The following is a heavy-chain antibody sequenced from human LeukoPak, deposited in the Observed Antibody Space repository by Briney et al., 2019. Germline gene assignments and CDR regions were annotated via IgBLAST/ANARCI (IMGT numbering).Heavy chain of an antibody. J-gene: IGHJ5*02. CDR2: IKQDGSEK. D-gene: IGHD6-13*01. CDR1: GFTFSSYW. CDR3: AKNPAGTAWWFDP. Sequence: GGSLRLSCAASGFTFSSYWMSWVRQAPGKGLEWVANIKQDGSEKYYVDSVKGRFTISRDNAKNSLYLQMNSLRAEDTAVYYCAKNPAGTAWWFDPWGQGTLVTVSS. V-gene: IGHV3-7*01.